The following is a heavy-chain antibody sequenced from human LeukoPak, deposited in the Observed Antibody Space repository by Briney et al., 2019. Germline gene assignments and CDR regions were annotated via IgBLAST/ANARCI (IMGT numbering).Heavy chain of an antibody. CDR1: GYTFTSSD. Sequence: GASVKVSCKASGYTFTSSDINWVRQATGQGLEWMGWINPNNGDTNYAQKFQGRVTMTRDTSISTAYMELSRLRSDDAAVYFCARGAYYNFWSGFYYSPHFDYWGQGTLVTVSS. V-gene: IGHV1-2*02. J-gene: IGHJ4*02. D-gene: IGHD3-3*01. CDR2: INPNNGDT. CDR3: ARGAYYNFWSGFYYSPHFDY.